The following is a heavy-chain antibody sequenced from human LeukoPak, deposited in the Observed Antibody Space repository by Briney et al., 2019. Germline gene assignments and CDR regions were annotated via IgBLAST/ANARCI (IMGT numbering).Heavy chain of an antibody. D-gene: IGHD6-6*01. Sequence: GGSLRLSCAVSGFTFSSYSMTWVRQAPGKGLEWVSSISSSSGYKYYADSVKGRFTISRDNAKNSLYLQMDSLRAEDAAVYYCARTSGESTAALRAPFDYWSQGTLATVSS. CDR1: GFTFSSYS. J-gene: IGHJ4*02. CDR2: ISSSSGYK. CDR3: ARTSGESTAALRAPFDY. V-gene: IGHV3-21*01.